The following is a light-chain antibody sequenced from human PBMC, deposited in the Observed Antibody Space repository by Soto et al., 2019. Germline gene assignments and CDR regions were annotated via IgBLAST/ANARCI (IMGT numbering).Light chain of an antibody. Sequence: DIQMTQSPSSLSASVGDRVTITCRASQSISSYLNWYQQKPGKAPKLLIYAASSLQTGVPSRFSGSGSGTDSTLTISSLQPEDFATYYCQQIYSTPHTFGGGTKVEIK. J-gene: IGKJ4*01. CDR3: QQIYSTPHT. CDR2: AAS. CDR1: QSISSY. V-gene: IGKV1-39*01.